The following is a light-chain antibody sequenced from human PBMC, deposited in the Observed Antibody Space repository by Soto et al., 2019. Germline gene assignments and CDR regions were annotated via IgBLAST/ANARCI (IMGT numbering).Light chain of an antibody. CDR3: HVWDSSSGHYI. CDR1: NMGRKS. CDR2: DDS. J-gene: IGLJ1*01. V-gene: IGLV3-21*02. Sequence: SYELTQPPSVSVAPGQTARISCGGNNMGRKSVHWYQQKPGRAPVVVVYDDSDRPSGIPERFSGANSGDTATLTISRVEAGDEADYYCHVWDSSSGHYIFGTGTKLTVL.